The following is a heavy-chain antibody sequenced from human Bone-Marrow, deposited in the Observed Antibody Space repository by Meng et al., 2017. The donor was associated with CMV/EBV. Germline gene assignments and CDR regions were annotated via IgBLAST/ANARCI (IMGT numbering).Heavy chain of an antibody. Sequence: GESLKISCAASGFTFSSYSMNWVRQAPGKGLEWVSYISSSSSTIYYADSVKGRFTISRDNAKNSLYLQMNSLRAEDTAVYYCARDAGDYEYGMDVLGQGTTVTVSS. CDR2: ISSSSSTI. J-gene: IGHJ6*01. V-gene: IGHV3-48*04. CDR1: GFTFSSYS. CDR3: ARDAGDYEYGMDV.